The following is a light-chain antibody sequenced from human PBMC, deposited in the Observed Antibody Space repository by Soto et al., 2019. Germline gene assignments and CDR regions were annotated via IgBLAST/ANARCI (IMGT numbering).Light chain of an antibody. J-gene: IGKJ1*01. CDR3: QQYATSPRT. CDR1: QSVSSNY. CDR2: AAS. Sequence: EIVLTQSPDTLSLSPGERATLSCRASQSVSSNYLAWYQQKPGQAPRLLIYAASSRATGISDRFSGSGSGTDFTLTISRLEPEDSAVYYCQQYATSPRTFGQGTKVDIK. V-gene: IGKV3-20*01.